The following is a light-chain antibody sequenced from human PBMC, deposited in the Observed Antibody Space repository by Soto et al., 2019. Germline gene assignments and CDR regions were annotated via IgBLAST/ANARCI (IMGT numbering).Light chain of an antibody. V-gene: IGKV1-17*01. J-gene: IGKJ1*01. CDR3: LQYRSFPRT. Sequence: DIQLTQSPSSLSASVGDRVTITCRASQGIRDDLGWYQQKAGEAPKRLIYAASSLHSGVPSRVSGSGSGTEFTLTISSLQPEDFATYYCLQYRSFPRTFGQGTKVDIK. CDR1: QGIRDD. CDR2: AAS.